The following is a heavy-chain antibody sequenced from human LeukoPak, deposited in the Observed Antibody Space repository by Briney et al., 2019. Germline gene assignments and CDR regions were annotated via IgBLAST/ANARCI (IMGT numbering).Heavy chain of an antibody. V-gene: IGHV3-23*01. CDR3: AKGPNDDSNYLFDY. CDR2: ITGSGDRP. D-gene: IGHD4-11*01. CDR1: GFTFSSYA. Sequence: GGALRLSCAASGFTFSSYAMSWVRQVPGKGLERVSVITGSGDRPYYADSVKGRFTVSRDNSKNTLYLQINSLKTEDTAVYYCAKGPNDDSNYLFDYWGQGTLVTVSS. J-gene: IGHJ4*02.